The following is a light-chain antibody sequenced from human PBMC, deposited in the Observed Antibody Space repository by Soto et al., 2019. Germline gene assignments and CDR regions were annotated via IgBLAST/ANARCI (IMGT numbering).Light chain of an antibody. J-gene: IGKJ2*01. CDR1: QSVRSN. CDR2: GAS. Sequence: EIVMTQSPATLSVSPGERATLSCRASQSVRSNLAWYQQKPGRAPRLLIYGASTRATGIPARFSGSGSGTEFTLTISSLQSEDFAVYYCQQYNNWPHTFGQGTKLEIK. CDR3: QQYNNWPHT. V-gene: IGKV3-15*01.